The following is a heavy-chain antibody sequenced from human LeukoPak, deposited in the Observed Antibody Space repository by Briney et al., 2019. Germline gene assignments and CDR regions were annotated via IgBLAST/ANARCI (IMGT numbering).Heavy chain of an antibody. Sequence: GGSLTLSCAASGFTVSSNYMSWVRQAPGKGLEWVSVIYSGGSAYYADSVKGRFTISIDNSKNTLYLQMNSMRAEDTAVYYCARPAYFWRGYYDPSRVHGMDFWGRGATVTVT. J-gene: IGHJ6*02. CDR3: ARPAYFWRGYYDPSRVHGMDF. CDR1: GFTVSSNY. D-gene: IGHD3-3*01. V-gene: IGHV3-66*04. CDR2: IYSGGSA.